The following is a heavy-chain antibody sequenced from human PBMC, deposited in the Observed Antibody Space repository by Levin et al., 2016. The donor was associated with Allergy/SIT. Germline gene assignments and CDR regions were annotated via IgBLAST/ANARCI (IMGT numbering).Heavy chain of an antibody. CDR3: ARAWGWNDVALNWFDP. J-gene: IGHJ5*02. V-gene: IGHV4-59*01. CDR1: GGSISSYY. Sequence: SETLSLTCTVSGGSISSYYWSWIRQPPGKGLEWIGYIYYSGSTNYNPSLKSRVTISVDTSKNQFSLKLSSVTAADTAVYYCARAWGWNDVALNWFDPWGQGTLVTVSS. CDR2: IYYSGST. D-gene: IGHD1-1*01.